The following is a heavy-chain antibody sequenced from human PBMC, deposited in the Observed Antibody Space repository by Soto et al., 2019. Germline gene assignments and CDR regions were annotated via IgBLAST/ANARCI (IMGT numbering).Heavy chain of an antibody. V-gene: IGHV4-59*08. CDR1: GGSISSYY. CDR3: ASAYDFSPGDYYYYMDV. J-gene: IGHJ6*03. CDR2: IYYSGST. D-gene: IGHD3-3*01. Sequence: SETLSLTCTFSGGSISSYYWSWIRQPPGKGLEWIGYIYYSGSTNYNPSLKSRVTISVDTSKNQFSLKLSSVTAADTAVYYCASAYDFSPGDYYYYMDVWGKGTTVTVSS.